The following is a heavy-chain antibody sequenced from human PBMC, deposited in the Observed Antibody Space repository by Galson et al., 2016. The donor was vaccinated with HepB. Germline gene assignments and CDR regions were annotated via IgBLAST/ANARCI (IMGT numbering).Heavy chain of an antibody. CDR1: GFTFGDFA. D-gene: IGHD3-3*01. J-gene: IGHJ4*02. CDR3: GRDQRITVLGVAFYFDY. V-gene: IGHV3-49*03. Sequence: SLRLSCAASGFTFGDFAMSWFRQAPGQGLEWVGFIRSKAYGGTAEYAASVKGKFTITRDDSKSTAYLEMSSLQTEDTAVYYCGRDQRITVLGVAFYFDYWGQGTLVTVSS. CDR2: IRSKAYGGTA.